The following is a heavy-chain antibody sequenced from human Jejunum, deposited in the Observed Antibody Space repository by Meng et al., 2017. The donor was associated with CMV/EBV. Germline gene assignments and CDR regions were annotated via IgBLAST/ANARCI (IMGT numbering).Heavy chain of an antibody. CDR1: GFTVSSNY. CDR2: IYSGGST. J-gene: IGHJ4*02. D-gene: IGHD3-10*01. V-gene: IGHV3-53*01. Sequence: LVGSGGGLIQPGGSLRLSCAASGFTVSSNYMSWVRQAPGKGLEWVSVIYSGGSTYYADSVKGRFTISRDNSKNKLYLQMNSLRVEDTAVYYCATLNYGSGSSSDYWGQGTLVTVSS. CDR3: ATLNYGSGSSSDY.